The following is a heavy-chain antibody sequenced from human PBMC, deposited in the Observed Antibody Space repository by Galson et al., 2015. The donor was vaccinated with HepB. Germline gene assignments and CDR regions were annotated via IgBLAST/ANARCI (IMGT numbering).Heavy chain of an antibody. CDR3: ATYCSSTSCPTRDAFDI. CDR1: GFTFSDSY. D-gene: IGHD2-2*01. J-gene: IGHJ3*02. CDR2: ISSSSRYT. Sequence: LRLSCAASGFTFSDSYMSWIRQAPGKGLEWVSYISSSSRYTNYADSVKGRFTISRDNAKNSLYPQMSSLKASDTAMYYCATYCSSTSCPTRDAFDIWGQGTMVTVSS. V-gene: IGHV3-11*03.